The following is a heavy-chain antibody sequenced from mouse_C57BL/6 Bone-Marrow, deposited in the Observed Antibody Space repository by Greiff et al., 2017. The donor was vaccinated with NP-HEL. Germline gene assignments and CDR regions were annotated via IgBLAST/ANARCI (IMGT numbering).Heavy chain of an antibody. CDR3: ASVYYDYYYAMDY. D-gene: IGHD2-4*01. Sequence: VKLVESGPGLVQPSQSLSITCTVSGFSLTSYGVHWVRQSPGKGLEWLGVIWSGGSTDYNAAFISRLSISKDNSKSQVFFKMNSLQADDTAIYYCASVYYDYYYAMDYWGQGTSVTVSS. J-gene: IGHJ4*01. CDR2: IWSGGST. CDR1: GFSLTSYG. V-gene: IGHV2-2*01.